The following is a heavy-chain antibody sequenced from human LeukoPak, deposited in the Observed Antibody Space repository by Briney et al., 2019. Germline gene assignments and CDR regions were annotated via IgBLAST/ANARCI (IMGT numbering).Heavy chain of an antibody. CDR2: IYWTGKT. CDR1: GVTVSSNY. J-gene: IGHJ6*04. CDR3: ARDRGFGELDV. V-gene: IGHV3-53*01. Sequence: GGSLRLSCAASGVTVSSNYIRWVRQAPGKGLEWVSLIYWTGKTYYADSVKGRFTIMGDNSKNSVYLRMNSLRAEDTAVYYCARDRGFGELDVWGKGTTVIVSS. D-gene: IGHD3-10*01.